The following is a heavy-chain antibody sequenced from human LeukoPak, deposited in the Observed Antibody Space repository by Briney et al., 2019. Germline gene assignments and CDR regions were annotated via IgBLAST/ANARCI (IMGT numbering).Heavy chain of an antibody. J-gene: IGHJ4*02. CDR3: ARIFDYDSSGWYDY. V-gene: IGHV4-39*07. Sequence: SETLSLTCTVSGGSISSSSYYWGWIRQPPGKGLEWIGSIYYSGSTYYNPSLKSRVTISVDTSKNQFSLKLSSVTAADTAMYYCARIFDYDSSGWYDYWGQGTLVTVSS. CDR1: GGSISSSSYY. CDR2: IYYSGST. D-gene: IGHD3-22*01.